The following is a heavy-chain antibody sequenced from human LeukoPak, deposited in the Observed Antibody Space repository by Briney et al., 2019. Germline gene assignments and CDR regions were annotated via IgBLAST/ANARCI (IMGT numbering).Heavy chain of an antibody. J-gene: IGHJ6*02. V-gene: IGHV1-18*01. CDR1: GYTFTSYV. CDR3: ARDHPYDFWSGSGVLAYYGMDV. D-gene: IGHD3-3*01. Sequence: ASVKVSCKASGYTFTSYVISWVRQAPGQGLEWMGWISAYNGNTNYAQKLQGRVTMTTDTSTSTAYMELRSLRSDDTAVYYCARDHPYDFWSGSGVLAYYGMDVWGQGTTVTVSS. CDR2: ISAYNGNT.